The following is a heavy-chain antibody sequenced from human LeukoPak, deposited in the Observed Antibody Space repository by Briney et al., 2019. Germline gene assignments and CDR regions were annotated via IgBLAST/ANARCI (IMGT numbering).Heavy chain of an antibody. J-gene: IGHJ5*02. CDR2: IYSGGST. V-gene: IGHV3-66*01. CDR1: GFIVSSNY. Sequence: GGSLRLSCAAFGFIVSSNYMSWVRQAPGQGLEWVSVIYSGGSTYYADSVKGRFTISRDNSKNTLYLQMNSLRTEDTAVYYCARGLYYDFWLDPWGQGTLVTVSS. D-gene: IGHD3-3*01. CDR3: ARGLYYDFWLDP.